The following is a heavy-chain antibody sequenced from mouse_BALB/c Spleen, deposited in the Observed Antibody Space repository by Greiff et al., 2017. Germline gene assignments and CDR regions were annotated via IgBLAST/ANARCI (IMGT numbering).Heavy chain of an antibody. J-gene: IGHJ1*01. Sequence: GGGLVQPKGSLKLSCAASGFTFNTNAMIWVRQAPGKGLEWVARIRSKSNNYATYYADSVKDRFTISRDDSQSMLYLQINNLKTEDTAMYYCVRGNWYFDVWGAGTTVTVSS. V-gene: IGHV10S3*01. CDR1: GFTFNTNA. CDR3: VRGNWYFDV. CDR2: IRSKSNNYAT.